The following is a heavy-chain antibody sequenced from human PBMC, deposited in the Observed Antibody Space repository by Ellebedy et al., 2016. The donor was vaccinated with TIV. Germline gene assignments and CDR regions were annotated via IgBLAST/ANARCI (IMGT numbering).Heavy chain of an antibody. D-gene: IGHD3-16*01. CDR1: GNTLTSYD. CDR3: ATGGGDY. Sequence: AASVKVSCKASGNTLTSYDINWVRQATGQGLEWMGWMNPNTGNTGYAQKFQGRVTMTRNTSISTAYMALSSLRSEDTAVYYCATGGGDYWGQGTLVTVSS. J-gene: IGHJ4*02. V-gene: IGHV1-8*01. CDR2: MNPNTGNT.